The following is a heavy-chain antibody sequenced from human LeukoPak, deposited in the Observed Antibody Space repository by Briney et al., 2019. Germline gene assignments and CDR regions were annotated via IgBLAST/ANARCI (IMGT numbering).Heavy chain of an antibody. CDR3: AKGDFWSLYYFDY. J-gene: IGHJ4*02. CDR1: GFTFSSYA. CDR2: ISYDGSNK. Sequence: GGSLRLSCAASGFTFSSYAMSWVRQAPGKGLEWVAVISYDGSNKYYADSVKGRFTISRDNSKNTLYLQMNSLRAEDTAVYYCAKGDFWSLYYFDYWGQGTLVTVSS. V-gene: IGHV3-30-3*01. D-gene: IGHD3-3*01.